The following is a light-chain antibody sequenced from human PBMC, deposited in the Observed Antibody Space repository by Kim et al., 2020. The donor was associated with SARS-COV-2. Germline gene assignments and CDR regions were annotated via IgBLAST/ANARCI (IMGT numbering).Light chain of an antibody. J-gene: IGKJ1*01. CDR3: QQYGSSWT. CDR2: GAS. Sequence: EIVLTQSPGTLSLSPGERATLSCRASQTIANNFLAWYQQKPGQAPRLLIYGASIRATGIADRFSGSGSGTDFTLTISRLEPEDFAVYYCQQYGSSWTFGQGTKVDIK. CDR1: QTIANNF. V-gene: IGKV3-20*01.